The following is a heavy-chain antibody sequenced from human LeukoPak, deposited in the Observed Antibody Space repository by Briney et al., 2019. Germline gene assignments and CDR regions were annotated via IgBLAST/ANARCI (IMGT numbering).Heavy chain of an antibody. J-gene: IGHJ4*02. V-gene: IGHV3-7*04. CDR1: GFTFDDYG. CDR3: SGGSRFVDY. D-gene: IGHD3-10*01. CDR2: IKEDGSEK. Sequence: GGSLRLSCAASGFTFDDYGMSWVRQAPGKGLEWVANIKEDGSEKYYVDSVKGRFTISRDNAKNSLFLQMNSLRVEDTAVYYCSGGSRFVDYWGQGTLVTVSS.